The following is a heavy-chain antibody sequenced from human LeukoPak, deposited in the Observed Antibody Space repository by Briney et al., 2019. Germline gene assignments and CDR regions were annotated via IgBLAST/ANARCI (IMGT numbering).Heavy chain of an antibody. V-gene: IGHV3-21*01. D-gene: IGHD4-17*01. CDR1: GLTFSSYS. CDR2: ISSSSSYI. Sequence: GGSLRLSCAASGLTFSSYSMNWVRQAPGKGLEWVSSISSSSSYIYYADSVKGRFTISRDNAKNSLYLQMNSLRAEDTAVYYCARVPRGLPDYWGQGTLVTVSS. CDR3: ARVPRGLPDY. J-gene: IGHJ4*02.